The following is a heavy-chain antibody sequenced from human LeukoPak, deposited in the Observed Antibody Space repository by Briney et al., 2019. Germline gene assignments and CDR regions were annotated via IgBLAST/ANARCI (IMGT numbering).Heavy chain of an antibody. CDR3: ARGVGATPGADY. CDR1: GFTFGSYS. J-gene: IGHJ4*02. CDR2: ISSSSSYI. D-gene: IGHD1-26*01. Sequence: GGSLRLSCAASGFTFGSYSMNWVRQAPGKGLEWVSPISSSSSYIYYADSVKGRFTISRDNAKNSLYLQMNSLRAEDTAVYYCARGVGATPGADYWGQGTLVTVSS. V-gene: IGHV3-21*01.